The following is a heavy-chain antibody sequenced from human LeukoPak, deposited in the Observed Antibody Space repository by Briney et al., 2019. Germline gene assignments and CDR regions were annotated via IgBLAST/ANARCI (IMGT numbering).Heavy chain of an antibody. V-gene: IGHV1-2*02. CDR1: GYSFTGYF. CDR3: ARSGSTGYSLDY. J-gene: IGHJ4*02. Sequence: ASVKVSCKASGYSFTGYFIHWVRQAPGQGLEWMGCIDPNSGDTKYAQKFQGRVSMPRDTSTRTAYMELSRLRSDDTAVYFCARSGSTGYSLDYWGPGTLVTVSS. D-gene: IGHD3-22*01. CDR2: IDPNSGDT.